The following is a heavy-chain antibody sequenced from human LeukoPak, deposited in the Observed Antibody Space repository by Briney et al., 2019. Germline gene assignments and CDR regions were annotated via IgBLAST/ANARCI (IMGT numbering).Heavy chain of an antibody. D-gene: IGHD3-16*01. Sequence: SETLSLTCTVSGDSISSGSYYWSWIRQPAGKGLEWIGRIYTSGSTNYNPSLKSRVTMSVDTSKNQFSLKLSSVTAADTAVYYCAREAVITFGDAFDIWGQGTMVTVSS. CDR2: IYTSGST. CDR1: GDSISSGSYY. V-gene: IGHV4-61*02. J-gene: IGHJ3*02. CDR3: AREAVITFGDAFDI.